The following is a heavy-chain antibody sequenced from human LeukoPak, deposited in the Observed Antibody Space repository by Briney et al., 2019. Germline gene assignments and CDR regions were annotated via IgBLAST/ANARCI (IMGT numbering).Heavy chain of an antibody. Sequence: ASVKVSCKASGYTFTGYYMHWVRQAPGQGLEWMGWINPNSGVTNYAQKLQGRVTITRDTSIDTAYMQLSRLRSDDTAVYYCAKDRYGDYEAPFHYYMDAWSRGTTVTVSS. J-gene: IGHJ6*03. D-gene: IGHD5-12*01. V-gene: IGHV1-2*02. CDR1: GYTFTGYY. CDR2: INPNSGVT. CDR3: AKDRYGDYEAPFHYYMDA.